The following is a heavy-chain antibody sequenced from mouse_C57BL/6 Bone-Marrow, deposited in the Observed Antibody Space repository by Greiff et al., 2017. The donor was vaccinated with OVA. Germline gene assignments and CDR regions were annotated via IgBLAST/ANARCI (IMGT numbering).Heavy chain of an antibody. CDR2: IDPSDSYT. J-gene: IGHJ3*01. V-gene: IGHV1-69*01. CDR1: GYTFTSYW. CDR3: AREGAPWFAY. Sequence: QVQLQQPGAELVMPGASVKLPCKASGYTFTSYWMHWVKQRPGQGLEWIGEIDPSDSYTNYNQKFKGKSTLTVDKSSSTAYMQLSSLTSEDSAVYYCAREGAPWFAYWGQGTLVTVSA.